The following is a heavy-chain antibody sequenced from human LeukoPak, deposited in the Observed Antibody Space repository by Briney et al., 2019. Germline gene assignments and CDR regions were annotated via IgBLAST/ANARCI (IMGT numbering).Heavy chain of an antibody. CDR3: ARVLPYSSGRGVDY. CDR1: GGSIRSYY. V-gene: IGHV4-59*01. J-gene: IGHJ4*02. Sequence: PSETLSLTCTVSGGSIRSYYWSWIRQPPGKGLEWIGYIYYSGSTNYNPSLKSRVTISVDTSRNQFSLNVSSVTAADTAVYYCARVLPYSSGRGVDYWGQGTLVTVSS. CDR2: IYYSGST. D-gene: IGHD6-19*01.